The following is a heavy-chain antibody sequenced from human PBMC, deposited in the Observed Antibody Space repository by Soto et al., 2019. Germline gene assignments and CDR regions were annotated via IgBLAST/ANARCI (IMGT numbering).Heavy chain of an antibody. J-gene: IGHJ4*02. CDR2: INHSGST. Sequence: QVQLQQWGAGLLKPSETLSLTCAVYGGSFSGYYWTWIRQPPGTGLEWIGEINHSGSTNYNPSLKGRVPKTRKTSQNQFSLKLTSGTAAAPAVFYWARDKITGLFDYWGQGTLVTVPP. V-gene: IGHV4-34*01. CDR3: ARDKITGLFDY. D-gene: IGHD2-8*02. CDR1: GGSFSGYY.